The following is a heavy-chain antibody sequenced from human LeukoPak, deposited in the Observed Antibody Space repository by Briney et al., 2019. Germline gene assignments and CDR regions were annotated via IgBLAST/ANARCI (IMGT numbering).Heavy chain of an antibody. CDR2: IIENGGET. J-gene: IGHJ4*02. CDR3: AKDYEYNSNTWYFH. D-gene: IGHD6-13*01. Sequence: GGSLRLSCAASGFTFNKFAMSWVRQAPGKGLEWVSGIIENGGETYYADSVRGRFTISRDNSKNTLYLQMNSLRAEDTAVYYCAKDYEYNSNTWYFHWGRGTLVSISS. V-gene: IGHV3-23*01. CDR1: GFTFNKFA.